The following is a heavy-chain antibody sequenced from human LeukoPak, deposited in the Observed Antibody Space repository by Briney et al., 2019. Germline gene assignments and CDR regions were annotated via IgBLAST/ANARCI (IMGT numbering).Heavy chain of an antibody. CDR3: ARDRAAYDFWSGYSNWFDP. V-gene: IGHV4-34*01. D-gene: IGHD3-3*01. J-gene: IGHJ5*02. CDR2: IYYSGST. CDR1: GGSFSGYY. Sequence: SETLSLTCAVYGGSFSGYYWGWIRQPPGKGLEWIGSIYYSGSTYYNPSLKSRVTISVDTSKNQFSLKLSSVTAADTAVYYCARDRAAYDFWSGYSNWFDPWGQGTLVTVSS.